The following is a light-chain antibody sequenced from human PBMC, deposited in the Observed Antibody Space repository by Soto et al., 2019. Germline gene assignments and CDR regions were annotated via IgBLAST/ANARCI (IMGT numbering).Light chain of an antibody. J-gene: IGKJ1*01. CDR2: AAS. Sequence: DIQMTQSPSSLSASVGDRVTITCRAGQRISRYVNWYQQKPGKAPKLLIYAASNLQSGVPSRFSGSGSGTDFTLTISSLQPEDFATYYCQQSYSTVTWTFGQGTKVDIK. V-gene: IGKV1-39*01. CDR1: QRISRY. CDR3: QQSYSTVTWT.